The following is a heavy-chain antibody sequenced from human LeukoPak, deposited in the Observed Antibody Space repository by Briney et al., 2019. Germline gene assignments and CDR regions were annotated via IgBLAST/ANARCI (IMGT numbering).Heavy chain of an antibody. CDR1: GYTLTGYY. CDR3: ASVSSIAARSFDY. D-gene: IGHD6-6*01. CDR2: INPNSGGT. Sequence: ASVKVSCKASGYTLTGYYMHWVRQAPGQGLEWMGWINPNSGGTNYAQKFQGRVTMTRDTSISTAYMELSRLRFDDTAVYYCASVSSIAARSFDYWGQGTLVTVSS. V-gene: IGHV1-2*02. J-gene: IGHJ4*02.